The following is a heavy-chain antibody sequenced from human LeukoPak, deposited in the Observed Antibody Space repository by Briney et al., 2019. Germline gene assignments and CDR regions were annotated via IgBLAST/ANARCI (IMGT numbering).Heavy chain of an antibody. D-gene: IGHD1-26*01. CDR1: GGSISSYY. J-gene: IGHJ2*01. CDR3: ARGVGARPPPL. Sequence: PSETLSLTCTVSGGSISSYYWSWIRQTQGKGLEWIGKIDYSGITQYNASLKSRVTISVDTSKKQFSLKLSSVTAADTAVYYCARGVGARPPPLWGRGTLITVSS. CDR2: IDYSGIT. V-gene: IGHV4-59*01.